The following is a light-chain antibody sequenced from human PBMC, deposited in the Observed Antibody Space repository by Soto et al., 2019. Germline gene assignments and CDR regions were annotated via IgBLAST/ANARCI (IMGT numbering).Light chain of an antibody. CDR3: QQYASSPRT. J-gene: IGKJ5*01. Sequence: EIVLTQSTGTLSLSPGERATLSCRASQRVANNYLAWYQQKPGQAPRLLIYAASRRAAGIPDTFSGSGSGTDFSLTISRLEPEDFGVYHCQQYASSPRTFGQGTRLENK. CDR2: AAS. CDR1: QRVANNY. V-gene: IGKV3-20*01.